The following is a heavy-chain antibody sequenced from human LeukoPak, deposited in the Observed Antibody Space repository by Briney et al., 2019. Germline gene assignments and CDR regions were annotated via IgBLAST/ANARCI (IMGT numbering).Heavy chain of an antibody. V-gene: IGHV3-23*01. D-gene: IGHD3-22*01. CDR1: GFTFSSYA. CDR3: AKGGGYYDSSGYRDAFDI. J-gene: IGHJ3*02. CDR2: ISGSGGST. Sequence: RGSLRLSCAASGFTFSSYAMSWVRQAPGKGLEWVSAISGSGGSTYYADSVKGRFTISRDNSKNTLYLQMNSLRAEDTAVYYCAKGGGYYDSSGYRDAFDIWGQGTMVTVSS.